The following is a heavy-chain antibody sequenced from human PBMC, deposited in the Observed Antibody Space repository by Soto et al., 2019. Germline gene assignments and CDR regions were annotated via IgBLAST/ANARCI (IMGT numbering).Heavy chain of an antibody. Sequence: SVKVSCRASGGTFSIYAISWVRQAPGQGLEWMGGIIPIFGTANYAQKFQGRVTITADESTSTAYMELSSLRSDDTAVYYCASLPQRFNMLPDYYFDYWGQGTLVTVSS. J-gene: IGHJ4*02. CDR3: ASLPQRFNMLPDYYFDY. CDR2: IIPIFGTA. D-gene: IGHD3-10*02. CDR1: GGTFSIYA. V-gene: IGHV1-69*13.